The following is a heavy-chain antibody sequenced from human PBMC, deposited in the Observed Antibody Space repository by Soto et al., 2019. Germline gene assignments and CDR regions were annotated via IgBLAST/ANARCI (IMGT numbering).Heavy chain of an antibody. D-gene: IGHD3-3*01. CDR2: IWYDGSNK. Sequence: GGSLRLSCAASGFTFSSYGMHWVRQAPGKGLEWVAVIWYDGSNKYYADSVKGRFTISRDNSKNTLYLQMNSLRAEDTAVYYCAREGEDYDFWSGYYPNWFDPWGQGTLVTVSS. CDR1: GFTFSSYG. V-gene: IGHV3-33*01. J-gene: IGHJ5*02. CDR3: AREGEDYDFWSGYYPNWFDP.